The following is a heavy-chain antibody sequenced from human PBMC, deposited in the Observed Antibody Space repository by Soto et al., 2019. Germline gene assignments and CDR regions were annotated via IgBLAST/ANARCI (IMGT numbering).Heavy chain of an antibody. D-gene: IGHD6-6*01. J-gene: IGHJ4*02. CDR2: ISTSIDAT. CDR1: GFSFSNYA. Sequence: SLRLSCAASGFSFSNYAMHWVRQAPGKGLEWVSSISTSIDATYYADSVKGRFTISRDDSKNTLYLQMNSLRADDSAVYYCAKDRTVAARNFDYWGQGTQVTVS. V-gene: IGHV3-23*01. CDR3: AKDRTVAARNFDY.